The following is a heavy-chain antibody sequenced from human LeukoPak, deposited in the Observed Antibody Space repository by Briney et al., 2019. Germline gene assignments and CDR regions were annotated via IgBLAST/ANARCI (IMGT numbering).Heavy chain of an antibody. Sequence: SETLSLTCAVYGGSFSGYYWSWIRQPPGKGLEWIGEINHSGSTNYNPSLKSRVTISVDTSKNQFSLKLSSVTAADTAVYYCASSPRLQQLSYFDYWGQGTLVTVSS. CDR3: ASSPRLQQLSYFDY. D-gene: IGHD6-13*01. V-gene: IGHV4-34*01. CDR1: GGSFSGYY. CDR2: INHSGST. J-gene: IGHJ4*02.